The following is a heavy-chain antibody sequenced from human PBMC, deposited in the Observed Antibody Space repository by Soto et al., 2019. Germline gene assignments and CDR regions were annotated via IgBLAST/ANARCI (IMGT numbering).Heavy chain of an antibody. D-gene: IGHD2-8*02. Sequence: EVHLVESGGGLVKPGGSLRLSCAVSGFTFSSCTMNWVRQAPGKGLEWVSSISPSTSHIYYADSVKGRFTISRDNAKNSLFLQMNSRRADVSVVYYFSVCIVGACHQSYGMDVGGQGTTVTVPS. CDR3: SVCIVGACHQSYGMDV. CDR2: ISPSTSHI. V-gene: IGHV3-21*01. CDR1: GFTFSSCT. J-gene: IGHJ6*02.